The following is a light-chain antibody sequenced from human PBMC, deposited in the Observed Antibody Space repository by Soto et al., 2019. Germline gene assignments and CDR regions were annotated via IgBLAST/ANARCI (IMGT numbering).Light chain of an antibody. CDR3: QKYNSAPLT. CDR1: QSVSSD. V-gene: IGKV3-15*01. CDR2: GAS. Sequence: EIVMTQSPATLSVSPGERATLSCRASQSVSSDFAWYQQKPGQAPRLLIWGASTRATGVPARFSGSRSGAEFTLTISSLQPEDVAAYYCQKYNSAPLTFGGGTKVEIK. J-gene: IGKJ4*01.